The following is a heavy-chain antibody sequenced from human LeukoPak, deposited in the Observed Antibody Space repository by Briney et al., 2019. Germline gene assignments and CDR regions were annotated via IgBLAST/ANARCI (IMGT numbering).Heavy chain of an antibody. Sequence: PGGSLRLSCAASGFTFSSYAMSWVRQAPGKGLEWVSAISGSGGSTYYADSVKGRFTISRDNSKNTLYLQMNSLRAEDTAVYYCAGPNSYYDFWSGYYRESYSDYWGQGTLVTVSS. J-gene: IGHJ4*02. V-gene: IGHV3-23*01. CDR3: AGPNSYYDFWSGYYRESYSDY. D-gene: IGHD3-3*01. CDR2: ISGSGGST. CDR1: GFTFSSYA.